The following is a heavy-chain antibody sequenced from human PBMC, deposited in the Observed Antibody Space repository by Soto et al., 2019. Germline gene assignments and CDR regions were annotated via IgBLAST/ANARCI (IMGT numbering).Heavy chain of an antibody. J-gene: IGHJ4*02. CDR3: ARASYSSGWYNY. D-gene: IGHD6-19*01. CDR1: GYTFTSYA. Sequence: QVQLVQSGAEVKKPGASVKVSCKASGYTFTSYAMHWVRQAPGQRLEWMGWINAGNGNTKYSQKLQGRVTITRDTSASTAYMELSSLRSEDTAVYYCARASYSSGWYNYWGQGTLVTVSS. V-gene: IGHV1-3*01. CDR2: INAGNGNT.